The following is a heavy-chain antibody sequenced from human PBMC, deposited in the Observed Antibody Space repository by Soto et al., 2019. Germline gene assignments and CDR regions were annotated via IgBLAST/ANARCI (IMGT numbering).Heavy chain of an antibody. CDR3: ARAWYYYDSSGYPIDY. J-gene: IGHJ4*02. D-gene: IGHD3-22*01. CDR1: GYTFTSYG. CDR2: ISAYNGNT. Sequence: QVQLVQSGAEVKKPGASVKVSCKASGYTFTSYGSSWVRQAPGQGLEWMGGISAYNGNTNYEQKLQGRVTMTTDTSTSTAYMELRSLRSDDTAVYYCARAWYYYDSSGYPIDYWGQGTLVTVSS. V-gene: IGHV1-18*01.